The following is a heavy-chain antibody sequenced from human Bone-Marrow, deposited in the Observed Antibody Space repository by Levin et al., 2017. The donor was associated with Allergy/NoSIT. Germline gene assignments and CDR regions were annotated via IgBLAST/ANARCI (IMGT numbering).Heavy chain of an antibody. CDR2: IYYSGST. J-gene: IGHJ4*02. V-gene: IGHV4-59*01. CDR1: GDSLSDYY. CDR3: ARYSSSWSNFDY. Sequence: SETLSLTCTVSGDSLSDYYWSWIRQSPGKGLEWIGYIYYSGSTNYNPSLKSRVTISVDTSKNQFSLKVRSVTAADTAVYYCARYSSSWSNFDYWGQGTLVTVSS. D-gene: IGHD6-13*01.